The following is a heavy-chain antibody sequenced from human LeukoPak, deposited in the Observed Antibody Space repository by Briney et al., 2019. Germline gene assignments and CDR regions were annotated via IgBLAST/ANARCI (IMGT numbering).Heavy chain of an antibody. CDR2: IYPGDSDT. V-gene: IGHV5-51*01. CDR3: ARLLPYSYHSSGYYSPFGSFDI. Sequence: RGESLKISCKGSGYSFTSYWIGWVRQMPGKGLEWMGIIYPGDSDTRYTPSFQGQVTISADKSISTAYLQWSSLKASDTAMFYCARLLPYSYHSSGYYSPFGSFDIWGQGTVVTVSS. J-gene: IGHJ3*02. CDR1: GYSFTSYW. D-gene: IGHD3-22*01.